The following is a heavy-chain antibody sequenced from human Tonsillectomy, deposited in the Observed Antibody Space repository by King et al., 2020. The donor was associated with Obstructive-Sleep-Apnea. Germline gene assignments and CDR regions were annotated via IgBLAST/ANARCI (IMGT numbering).Heavy chain of an antibody. V-gene: IGHV3-7*03. CDR2: KKQDGSEK. D-gene: IGHD3-22*01. CDR3: ARDLGYYYDSSGSH. Sequence: VQLVESGGGLVQPGGSLRLSCAASGFTFSSYVMSWVRQATGKGLEWVANKKQDGSEKFYVDSVKGRFTIPRDNAKNSLYLQMNSLRAEDTAVYYCARDLGYYYDSSGSHWGQGTLVTVSS. J-gene: IGHJ4*02. CDR1: GFTFSSYV.